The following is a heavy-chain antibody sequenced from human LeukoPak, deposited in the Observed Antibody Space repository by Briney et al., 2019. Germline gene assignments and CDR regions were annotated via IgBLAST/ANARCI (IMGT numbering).Heavy chain of an antibody. D-gene: IGHD1-26*01. CDR1: GGSISSSSYY. V-gene: IGHV4-39*01. J-gene: IGHJ6*02. CDR2: IYYSGST. CDR3: AILVGATDLFGYYYYGMDV. Sequence: SETLSLTCTVSGGSISSSSYYWGWIRQPPGKGLEWIGSIYYSGSTYYNPSLKSRVTISVDTSKNQFSLKLSSVTAADTAVYYCAILVGATDLFGYYYYGMDVWGQGTTVTVSS.